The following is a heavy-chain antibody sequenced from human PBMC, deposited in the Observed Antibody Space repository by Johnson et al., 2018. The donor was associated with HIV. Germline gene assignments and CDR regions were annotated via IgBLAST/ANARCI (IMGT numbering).Heavy chain of an antibody. CDR3: AKNQEVSREDAFDI. CDR2: TRFDGSKK. CDR1: GFTFSSYG. Sequence: QVQLVESGGGLVQPGRSLRLSCAASGFTFSSYGMHWVRQAPGKGLEWVAFTRFDGSKKYYAESVKGRFTISRDNSKTTLYLQMNSLASEDTAVYYCAKNQEVSREDAFDIWGQGTMVTVSS. J-gene: IGHJ3*02. D-gene: IGHD3-3*02. V-gene: IGHV3-30*02.